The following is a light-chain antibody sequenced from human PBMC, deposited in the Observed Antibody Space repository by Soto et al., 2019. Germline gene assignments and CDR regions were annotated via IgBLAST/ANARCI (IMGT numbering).Light chain of an antibody. Sequence: DIQMTQSPSSLSASVGDRVTITCRASQSISSYLNWYQQKPGKAPKLLIYAASSLQSGVPSRFSGSRSGTDFTLTISSLQPEDFATYYCQQRYSTPLTFGQGTKVEIK. V-gene: IGKV1-39*01. CDR3: QQRYSTPLT. CDR1: QSISSY. J-gene: IGKJ1*01. CDR2: AAS.